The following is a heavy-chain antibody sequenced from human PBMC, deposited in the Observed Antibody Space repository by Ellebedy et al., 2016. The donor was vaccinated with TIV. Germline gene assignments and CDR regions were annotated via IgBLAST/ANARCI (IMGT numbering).Heavy chain of an antibody. CDR2: ISSNGGST. D-gene: IGHD6-19*01. CDR3: ARDQVEQLHYYYGMDV. Sequence: GGSLRLSXSASGFTFSSYAMHWVRQAPGKGLEYVSAISSNGGSTYYADSVKGRFTISRDNSKNTLYLQMNSLRAEDTAVYYCARDQVEQLHYYYGMDVWGQGTTVTVSS. V-gene: IGHV3-64*04. J-gene: IGHJ6*02. CDR1: GFTFSSYA.